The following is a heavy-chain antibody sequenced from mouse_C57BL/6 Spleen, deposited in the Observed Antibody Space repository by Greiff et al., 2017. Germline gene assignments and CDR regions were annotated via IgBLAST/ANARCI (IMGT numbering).Heavy chain of an antibody. CDR2: IYPRSGNN. D-gene: IGHD2-2*01. J-gene: IGHJ4*01. Sequence: QVQLQQSGAELARPGASVKLSCKASGYTFTSYGISWVKQRTGQGLEWIGEIYPRSGNNYYNEKFKGKATLTADKSSITAYMELRSLTSEDSAVYFCASIYYGSTYAMDYWGQGTSVTVSS. CDR1: GYTFTSYG. CDR3: ASIYYGSTYAMDY. V-gene: IGHV1-81*01.